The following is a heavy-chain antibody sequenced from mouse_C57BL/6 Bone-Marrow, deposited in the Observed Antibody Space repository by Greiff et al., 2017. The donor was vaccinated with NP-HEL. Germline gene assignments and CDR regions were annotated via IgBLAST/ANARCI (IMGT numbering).Heavy chain of an antibody. D-gene: IGHD1-1*01. Sequence: QVQLQQPGAELVKPGASVKLSCKASGYTFTSYWMHWVKQRPGQGLEWIGMIHPNSGSTNYNEKFKSKATLTLDKSSSTAYMQLSSLTSEDSAVYYCARRYYYGSSYYAMDYWGQGTSVTVSS. V-gene: IGHV1-64*01. CDR1: GYTFTSYW. CDR3: ARRYYYGSSYYAMDY. J-gene: IGHJ4*01. CDR2: IHPNSGST.